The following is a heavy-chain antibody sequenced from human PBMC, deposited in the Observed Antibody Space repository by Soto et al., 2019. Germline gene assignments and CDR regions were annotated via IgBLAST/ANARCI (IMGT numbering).Heavy chain of an antibody. CDR2: IYYTGST. CDR3: ARDQAPLYYDSRGYYRKGVDP. J-gene: IGHJ5*02. D-gene: IGHD3-22*01. Sequence: PSETLSLTCTISGGAISTYYWSWIRQPPGKGLEWIGYIYYTGSTSYNPSLRSRVTISVDTSKNEFSLKLRSVTAADTAVYYCARDQAPLYYDSRGYYRKGVDPWGQGTLVTVSS. CDR1: GGAISTYY. V-gene: IGHV4-59*01.